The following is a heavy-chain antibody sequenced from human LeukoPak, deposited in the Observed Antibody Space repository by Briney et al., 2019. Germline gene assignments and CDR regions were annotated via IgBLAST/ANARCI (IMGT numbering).Heavy chain of an antibody. CDR3: ARGEYYYDSSGYYFNWFDP. D-gene: IGHD3-22*01. J-gene: IGHJ5*02. Sequence: GASVKVSCKASGYTFTSYAMHWVRQAPGQRLEWMGWINAGNGNTKYSQKFQGRVTITRDTSASTAYMELSSLRSEDTAVYYCARGEYYYDSSGYYFNWFDPWGQGTLVTVSS. V-gene: IGHV1-3*01. CDR2: INAGNGNT. CDR1: GYTFTSYA.